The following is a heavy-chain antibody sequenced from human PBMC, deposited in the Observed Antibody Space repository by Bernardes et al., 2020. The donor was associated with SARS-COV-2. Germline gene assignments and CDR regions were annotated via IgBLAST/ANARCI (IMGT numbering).Heavy chain of an antibody. V-gene: IGHV3-33*01. CDR1: GFTFSSYG. CDR2: IWYDGSNK. Sequence: GGSLRLSCAASGFTFSSYGMHWVRQAPGKGLEWVAVIWYDGSNKYYADSVKGRFTISRDNSKNTLYLQMNSLRAEDTAVYYCARDIEEQQLSYPDYWGQGTLVTVSS. D-gene: IGHD6-13*01. CDR3: ARDIEEQQLSYPDY. J-gene: IGHJ4*02.